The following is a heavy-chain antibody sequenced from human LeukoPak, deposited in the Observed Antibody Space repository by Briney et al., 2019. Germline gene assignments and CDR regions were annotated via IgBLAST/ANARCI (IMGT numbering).Heavy chain of an antibody. Sequence: SVKVSCTASGGTFSSYAISWVRQAPGQGLEWMGRITPIFGTANYAQKLQGRVTITADESTSTAYMELSSLRSEDTAVYYCARASGYSYGRDDYWGQGTLVTVSS. CDR3: ARASGYSYGRDDY. V-gene: IGHV1-69*13. J-gene: IGHJ4*02. CDR1: GGTFSSYA. D-gene: IGHD5-18*01. CDR2: ITPIFGTA.